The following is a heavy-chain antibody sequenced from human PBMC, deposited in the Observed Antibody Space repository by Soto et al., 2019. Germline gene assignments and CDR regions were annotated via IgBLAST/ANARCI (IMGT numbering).Heavy chain of an antibody. CDR2: IYYSGST. Sequence: PSETLSLTCTVSDGSISSTTYYWGWIRQPPGKGLEWIGNIYYSGSTYYNPSLKSRVTISVDTSKNQFSLKLSSVTAADTAVYYFLLLGTERDRHFVHWGQGTLVNVSS. J-gene: IGHJ4*02. D-gene: IGHD1-7*01. CDR3: LLLGTERDRHFVH. V-gene: IGHV4-39*01. CDR1: DGSISSTTYY.